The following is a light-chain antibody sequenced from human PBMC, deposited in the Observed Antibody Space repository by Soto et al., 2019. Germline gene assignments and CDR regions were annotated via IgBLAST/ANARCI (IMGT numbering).Light chain of an antibody. J-gene: IGKJ1*01. CDR1: QSISNR. CDR3: QQSYNSPQT. V-gene: IGKV1-39*01. Sequence: DIQMTQSPSTLSASVGDRVTITCRASQSISNRLAWYQQKPGKPPRLLIYAASSLQSGVPSRFSGSGSGTDFTLTISSLQPEDFATYSCQQSYNSPQTFGRGTKVDIK. CDR2: AAS.